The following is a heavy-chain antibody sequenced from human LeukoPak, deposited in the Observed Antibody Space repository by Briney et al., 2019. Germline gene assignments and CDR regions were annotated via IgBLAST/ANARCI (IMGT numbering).Heavy chain of an antibody. D-gene: IGHD6-6*01. CDR3: ARERRSEYSSSSGLKHYMDV. CDR1: GGTFSSYA. CDR2: IIPIFGTA. V-gene: IGHV1-69*05. Sequence: GASVKVSCKASGGTFSSYAISWVRQAPGQGLEWMGGIIPIFGTANYAQKFQSRVTITTDESTSTAYMELSSLRSEDTAVYYCARERRSEYSSSSGLKHYMDVWGKGTTVTVSS. J-gene: IGHJ6*03.